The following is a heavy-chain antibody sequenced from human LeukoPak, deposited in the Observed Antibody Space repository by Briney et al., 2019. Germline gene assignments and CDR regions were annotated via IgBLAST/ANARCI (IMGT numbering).Heavy chain of an antibody. CDR3: AKDVGKWESLHFFDY. D-gene: IGHD1-26*01. V-gene: IGHV3-30-3*01. J-gene: IGHJ4*02. CDR2: ISYDGSNK. CDR1: GFTFSSYA. Sequence: GRSLRLSCAASGFTFSSYAMHWVRQAPGKGLEWVAVISYDGSNKYYADSVTGRFTISRDNSRNTLYLQMSSLRGDDTAVYYCAKDVGKWESLHFFDYWGQGTLVTVSS.